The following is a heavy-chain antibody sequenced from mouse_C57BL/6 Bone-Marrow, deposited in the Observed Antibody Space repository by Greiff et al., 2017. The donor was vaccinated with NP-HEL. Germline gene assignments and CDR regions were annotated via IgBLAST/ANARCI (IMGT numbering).Heavy chain of an antibody. J-gene: IGHJ4*01. D-gene: IGHD1-1*01. Sequence: EVKLVESGGGLVQSGRSLRLSCATSGFTFSDFYMEWVRQAPGKGLEWIAASRNKANDYTTEYSASVKGRFIVSRDTSQSILYLQMNALRAEDTAIYYCAGYGSDYYAMDYWGQGTSVTVSS. CDR2: SRNKANDYTT. CDR1: GFTFSDFY. CDR3: AGYGSDYYAMDY. V-gene: IGHV7-1*01.